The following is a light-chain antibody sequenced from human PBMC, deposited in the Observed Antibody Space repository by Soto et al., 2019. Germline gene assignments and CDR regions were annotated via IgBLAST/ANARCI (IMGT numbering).Light chain of an antibody. CDR1: NSNIGAPYD. Sequence: QSVLTQPPSVSGAPGQRVTISCTGSNSNIGAPYDVYWYQQPLGTAPKLLIYGNSNRPSGVPDRFSGSKSGTSASLAITGLQAEDEADYYCQSYDSSLSGSVFGGGTKLTVL. CDR2: GNS. V-gene: IGLV1-40*01. J-gene: IGLJ2*01. CDR3: QSYDSSLSGSV.